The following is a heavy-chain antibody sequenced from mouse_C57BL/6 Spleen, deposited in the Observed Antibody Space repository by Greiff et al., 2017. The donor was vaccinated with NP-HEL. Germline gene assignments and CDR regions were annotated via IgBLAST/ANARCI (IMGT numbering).Heavy chain of an antibody. D-gene: IGHD1-1*01. CDR2: IDPANGNT. V-gene: IGHV14-3*01. CDR1: GFNIKNTY. J-gene: IGHJ3*01. Sequence: VQLQQSVAELVRPGASVKLSCTASGFNIKNTYMHWVKQRPEQGLEWIGRIDPANGNTKYAPKFQGKATITADTSSNTAYLQLSSLTSEDTAIYYCARGPYYGSSSAWFAYWGQGTLVTVSA. CDR3: ARGPYYGSSSAWFAY.